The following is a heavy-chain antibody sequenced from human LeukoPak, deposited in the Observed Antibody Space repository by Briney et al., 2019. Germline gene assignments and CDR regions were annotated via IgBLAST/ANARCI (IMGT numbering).Heavy chain of an antibody. V-gene: IGHV3-23*01. CDR2: SSGGGSRT. D-gene: IGHD2-2*01. J-gene: IGHJ4*02. Sequence: GGSLRLSCEASGFIFISYAMRWVRQAPGKGLEWVSASSGGGSRTYYADSVKGRFTISRDNSKNTLYLRMNSLRAENTAIYYCAKSIGVVPAAGSYFDHWGQGTLVSVSS. CDR3: AKSIGVVPAAGSYFDH. CDR1: GFIFISYA.